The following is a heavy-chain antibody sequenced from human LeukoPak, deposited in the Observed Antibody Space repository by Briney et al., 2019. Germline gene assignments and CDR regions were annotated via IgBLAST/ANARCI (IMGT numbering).Heavy chain of an antibody. J-gene: IGHJ4*02. Sequence: GASLRLACAASGFTFSTYAMNWVRQAPGKGLEWVSGTCGGGRTPYYADSVKGRFTISRDNSKNTLYLQMNSLRAEDTAVYYCAKDLRMCPHKYDSSSHPFDYWGQGTLVTVSS. CDR3: AKDLRMCPHKYDSSSHPFDY. V-gene: IGHV3-23*01. CDR1: GFTFSTYA. D-gene: IGHD6-6*01. CDR2: TCGGGRTP.